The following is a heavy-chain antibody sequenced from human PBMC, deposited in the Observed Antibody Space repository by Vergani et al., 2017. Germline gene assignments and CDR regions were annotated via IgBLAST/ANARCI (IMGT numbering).Heavy chain of an antibody. CDR3: AKDETYSSGWVLVDY. V-gene: IGHV3-30*02. CDR1: GFTFSSYG. Sequence: VQVVESGGGLVQPGGSLRLSCAASGFTFSSYGMHWVRQAPGKGLEWVAFIRYDGSNKYYADSVKGRFTISRDNSKNTLYLQMNKLRAEDTAVYYCAKDETYSSGWVLVDYWGQGTLVTVSS. CDR2: IRYDGSNK. J-gene: IGHJ4*02. D-gene: IGHD6-19*01.